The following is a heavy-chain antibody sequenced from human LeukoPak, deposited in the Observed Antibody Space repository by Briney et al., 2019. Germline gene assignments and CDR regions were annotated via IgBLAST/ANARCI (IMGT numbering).Heavy chain of an antibody. D-gene: IGHD6-25*01. CDR1: GSTFSGYD. Sequence: GASVKVSCKASGSTFSGYDINWVRQAPGQGLEWMGWISGYNGNTNYAQKLQGRVTMTTDTSSSTAYMELRSLRSDDTAVYYCATHIAANDYWGQGTLVTVSS. CDR2: ISGYNGNT. J-gene: IGHJ4*02. V-gene: IGHV1-18*01. CDR3: ATHIAANDY.